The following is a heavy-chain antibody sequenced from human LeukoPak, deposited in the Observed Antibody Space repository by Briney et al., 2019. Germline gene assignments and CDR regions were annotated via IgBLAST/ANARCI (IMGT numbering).Heavy chain of an antibody. Sequence: GGSLRLSCAASGFTFDDYAMHWVRQAPGKGLEWVSGISWNSGSIGYADSVKGRFTISRDNAKNSLYLQMNSLRAEDIALYYCAREYYYDSSGYWRDAFDIWGQGTMVTVSS. D-gene: IGHD3-22*01. V-gene: IGHV3-9*03. J-gene: IGHJ3*02. CDR2: ISWNSGSI. CDR1: GFTFDDYA. CDR3: AREYYYDSSGYWRDAFDI.